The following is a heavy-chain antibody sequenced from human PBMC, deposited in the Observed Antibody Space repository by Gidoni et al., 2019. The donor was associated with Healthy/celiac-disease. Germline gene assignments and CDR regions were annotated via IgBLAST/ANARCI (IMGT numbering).Heavy chain of an antibody. CDR2: ISSSSSYT. CDR1: GFTFRDYY. V-gene: IGHV3-11*06. CDR3: ARLPVGRNTAAAYYMDV. J-gene: IGHJ6*03. D-gene: IGHD5-18*01. Sequence: QVQLVESGGGLVKPGGSLRLSCAAPGFTFRDYYMSWIRQAPGKGLEWVSYISSSSSYTNYADSVKGRFTISRDNAKNSLYLQMNSLRAEDTAVYYCARLPVGRNTAAAYYMDVWGKGTTVTVSS.